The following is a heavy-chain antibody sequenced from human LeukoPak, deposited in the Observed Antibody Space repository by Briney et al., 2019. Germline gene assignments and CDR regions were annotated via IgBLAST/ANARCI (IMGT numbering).Heavy chain of an antibody. CDR2: ITPIFGTA. V-gene: IGHV1-69*01. J-gene: IGHJ4*02. CDR3: ASGRYYDILTGPYYFDY. CDR1: GGTFSSYA. D-gene: IGHD3-9*01. Sequence: SVKVSCKASGGTFSSYAISWVRQAPGQGLEWMGGITPIFGTANYAQKFQGRVTITADESTSTAYMELSSLRSEDTAVYYCASGRYYDILTGPYYFDYWGQGTLVTVSS.